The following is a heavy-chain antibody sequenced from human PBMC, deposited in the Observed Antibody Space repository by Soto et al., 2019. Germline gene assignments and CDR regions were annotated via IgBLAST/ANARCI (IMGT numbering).Heavy chain of an antibody. CDR2: IYHSGST. CDR1: GGSISSGGYS. Sequence: SETLSLTCAVSGGSISSGGYSWSWIRQPPGKGLEWIGYIYHSGSTYYNPSLKSRVTISVDRSKNQFSLKLSSVTAADTAVYYCARGGVDYYDIIGNHFSPYYFDYWCQGTPVTVSS. CDR3: ARGGVDYYDIIGNHFSPYYFDY. D-gene: IGHD3-22*01. J-gene: IGHJ4*01. V-gene: IGHV4-30-2*01.